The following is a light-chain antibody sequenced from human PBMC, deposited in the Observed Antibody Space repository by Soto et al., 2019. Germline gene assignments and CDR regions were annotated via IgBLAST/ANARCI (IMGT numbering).Light chain of an antibody. Sequence: DIQMTQSPSTLSASVGDRVTITCRASQSISSWLAWYQQXXXXAPKLLIYDASSLESGVPSRFXXXXXGXEXXLTISSLQPDDFATYYCQQYNSYPYTFGQGTKLEIK. J-gene: IGKJ2*01. CDR3: QQYNSYPYT. CDR2: DAS. V-gene: IGKV1-5*01. CDR1: QSISSW.